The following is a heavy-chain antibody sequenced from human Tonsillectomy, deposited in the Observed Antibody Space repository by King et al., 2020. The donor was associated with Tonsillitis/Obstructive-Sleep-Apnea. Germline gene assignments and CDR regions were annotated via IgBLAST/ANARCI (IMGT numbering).Heavy chain of an antibody. CDR1: GYSFTSYW. V-gene: IGHV5-51*01. CDR3: ARQGCNSTISSSHCNWFDP. D-gene: IGHD2/OR15-2a*01. Sequence: VQLVQSGAEVKKPGESLKISCKGSGYSFTSYWIAWVRQMPGKGLEWMGSIYPGDSDTRYSPSIQGQVTISADKSISTAYLQWSSLKASDTAMYYCARQGCNSTISSSHCNWFDPWGQGTLVTVSS. J-gene: IGHJ5*02. CDR2: IYPGDSDT.